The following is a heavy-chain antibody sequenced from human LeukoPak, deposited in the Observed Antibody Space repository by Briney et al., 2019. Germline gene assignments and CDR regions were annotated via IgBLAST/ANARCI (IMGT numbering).Heavy chain of an antibody. Sequence: GGSLRLSCAASGFTFSSYSMNWVRQAPGKGLGWVSSISSSSYIYYADSVKGRFTISRDNAKNSLYLQMNSLRAEDTAVYYCARVLNHPSMDVWGKGTTVTVSS. V-gene: IGHV3-21*01. CDR1: GFTFSSYS. D-gene: IGHD1-14*01. J-gene: IGHJ6*03. CDR3: ARVLNHPSMDV. CDR2: ISSSSYI.